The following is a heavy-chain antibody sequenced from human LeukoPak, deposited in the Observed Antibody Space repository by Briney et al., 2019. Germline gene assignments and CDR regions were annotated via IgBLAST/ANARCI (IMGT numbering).Heavy chain of an antibody. J-gene: IGHJ5*02. V-gene: IGHV4-59*01. CDR2: IYYSGST. D-gene: IGHD3-9*01. Sequence: KPSETLSLTCTVSGGSISSYYWSWIRQSPGKGLEWIGYIYYSGSTNYNPSLKSRVTISVDTSKNQFSLKLSSVTAADTAVYYCARGGLAYFDWLLWWFDPWGQGTLVTVSS. CDR1: GGSISSYY. CDR3: ARGGLAYFDWLLWWFDP.